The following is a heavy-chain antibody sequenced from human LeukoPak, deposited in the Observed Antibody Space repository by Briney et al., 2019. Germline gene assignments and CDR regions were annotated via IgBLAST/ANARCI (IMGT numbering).Heavy chain of an antibody. CDR2: ISGNGDSA. D-gene: IGHD1-26*01. J-gene: IGHJ4*02. Sequence: GGSLRLSCAASGFTFRSYALSWVRQVPGKSLEWVSFISGNGDSAYYADSVKGRFTISRDNSKNTLYLRMSSLTAEDTAVYYCAKDGGPNRGRFDYWGQGTLVTVSS. V-gene: IGHV3-23*01. CDR3: AKDGGPNRGRFDY. CDR1: GFTFRSYA.